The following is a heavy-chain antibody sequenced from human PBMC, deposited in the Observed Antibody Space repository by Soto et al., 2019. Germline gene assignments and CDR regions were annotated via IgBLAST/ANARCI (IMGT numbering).Heavy chain of an antibody. J-gene: IGHJ4*02. D-gene: IGHD4-17*01. CDR3: VRDYGDYVNTDY. V-gene: IGHV1-18*01. CDR1: GYTFTAFG. Sequence: QAQLVQSGAEVKKPGASVRVSCKASGYTFTAFGISWVRQAPGQGLEWMGRISTYSGYTNSAQKLQDRVTLTTDTSTSTAYMELRSLRSDDTAVYYCVRDYGDYVNTDYWGQGTLVTVSS. CDR2: ISTYSGYT.